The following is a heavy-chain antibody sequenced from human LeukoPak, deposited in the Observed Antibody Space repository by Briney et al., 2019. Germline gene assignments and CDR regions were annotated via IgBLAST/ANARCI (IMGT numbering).Heavy chain of an antibody. CDR1: GFTFGSYG. D-gene: IGHD3-16*01. CDR2: IWYDGSNK. Sequence: GGSLRLSCAASGFTFGSYGMHWVRQAPGKGLEWVAVIWYDGSNKYYADSVKGRFTISRDNSKNTLYLQMNSLRAEDTAVYYCARDRKGPDMITFGGVIQDWGQGTLVTVSS. J-gene: IGHJ4*02. V-gene: IGHV3-33*01. CDR3: ARDRKGPDMITFGGVIQD.